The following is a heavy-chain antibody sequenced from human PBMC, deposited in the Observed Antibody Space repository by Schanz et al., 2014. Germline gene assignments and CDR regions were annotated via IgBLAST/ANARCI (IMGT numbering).Heavy chain of an antibody. CDR2: ISAGGGST. V-gene: IGHV3-23*01. CDR3: AKARYSSSFQYAGMDV. D-gene: IGHD6-13*01. Sequence: EVQLLESGGCFFPPCFSLLLSCAASVFPFTSYAMTWVRQAPGKGLEWVSVISAGGGSTNYADSVKGRFTISRDTAKNTLYLQINSLRAEDTAVYYCAKARYSSSFQYAGMDVWGQGTTVTASS. J-gene: IGHJ6*02. CDR1: VFPFTSYA.